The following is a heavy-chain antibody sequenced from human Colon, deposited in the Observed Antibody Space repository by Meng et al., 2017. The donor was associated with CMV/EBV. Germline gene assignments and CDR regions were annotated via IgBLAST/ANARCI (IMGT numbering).Heavy chain of an antibody. CDR3: ATDGGAWNLDH. Sequence: GALRLSCAASGFSFSTSHMHWVRQAPGKGLEWVAYIWYDETEKSSADSVRGRFTVSRDNSRNTLYLQMSRLRAEDTAIYYCATDGGAWNLDHWGQGTLVTVSS. CDR1: GFSFSTSH. J-gene: IGHJ4*02. V-gene: IGHV3-30*02. CDR2: IWYDETEK. D-gene: IGHD1-1*01.